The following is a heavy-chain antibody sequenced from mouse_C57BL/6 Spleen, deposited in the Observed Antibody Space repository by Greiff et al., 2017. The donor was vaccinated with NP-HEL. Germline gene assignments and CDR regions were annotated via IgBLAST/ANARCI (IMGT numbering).Heavy chain of an antibody. CDR2: ISSGSSTI. Sequence: EVQVVESGGGLVKPGGSLKLSCAASGFTFSDYGMHWVRQAPEKGLEWVAYISSGSSTIYYADTVKGRFTISRDNAKNTLFLQMTSLRSEDTAMYYCARGWDKGYYFDYWGQGTTLTVSS. J-gene: IGHJ2*01. CDR1: GFTFSDYG. V-gene: IGHV5-17*01. CDR3: ARGWDKGYYFDY. D-gene: IGHD4-1*01.